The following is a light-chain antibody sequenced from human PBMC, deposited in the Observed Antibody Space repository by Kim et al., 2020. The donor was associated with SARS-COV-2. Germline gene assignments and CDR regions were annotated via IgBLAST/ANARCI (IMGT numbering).Light chain of an antibody. V-gene: IGLV1-47*02. J-gene: IGLJ3*02. CDR3: AVWDDSLSDGV. CDR2: SNN. CDR1: SSNIGSNN. Sequence: QSVLTQPPSASGTPGQRVTISCSGSSSNIGSNNVDWYQQLPGAAPKLLIYSNNQRPSGIPDRFSGSRSGTSASLAISGLRSGDEADYYCAVWDDSLSDGVFGGGTQLTVL.